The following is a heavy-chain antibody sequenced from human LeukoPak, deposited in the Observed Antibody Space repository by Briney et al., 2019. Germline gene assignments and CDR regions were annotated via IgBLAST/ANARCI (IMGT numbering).Heavy chain of an antibody. J-gene: IGHJ4*02. Sequence: SETLSLTCAVYGGSFSDYSWTWIRQAPGEGLEWIGEINHNGGTNHNPSLKSRVTISVDTSKNQFSLKLSSVTAADTAVYYCATGVRPLGHLGYWGQGTLVTVSS. D-gene: IGHD3-10*01. CDR1: GGSFSDYS. CDR3: ATGVRPLGHLGY. V-gene: IGHV4-34*01. CDR2: INHNGGT.